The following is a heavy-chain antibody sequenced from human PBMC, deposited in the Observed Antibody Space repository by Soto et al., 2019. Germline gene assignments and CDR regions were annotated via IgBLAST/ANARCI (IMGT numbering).Heavy chain of an antibody. J-gene: IGHJ6*02. Sequence: PGGSLRLSCTASGFTFSSYAMSWVRQAPGKGLEWVSAISGSGGSTYYADSVKSRFTISRDNSKNTLYLQMNSLRAEDTAVYYCAKAVVNSSWSLKEYYYSMDVWGQGTTVTVSS. CDR3: AKAVVNSSWSLKEYYYSMDV. D-gene: IGHD6-13*01. V-gene: IGHV3-23*01. CDR2: ISGSGGST. CDR1: GFTFSSYA.